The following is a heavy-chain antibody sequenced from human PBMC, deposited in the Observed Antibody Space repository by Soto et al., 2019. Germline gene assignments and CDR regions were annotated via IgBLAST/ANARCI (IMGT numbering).Heavy chain of an antibody. Sequence: PSETLSLTCAVYGGSFSGYYWSWIRQPPGKGLEWIGEINHSGSTDYNPSLKSRVTISVDTSKNQFSLKLSSVTAADTAVYYCATAVVAYYMDVWGKGTTVTV. CDR2: INHSGST. V-gene: IGHV4-34*01. CDR1: GGSFSGYY. CDR3: ATAVVAYYMDV. J-gene: IGHJ6*03.